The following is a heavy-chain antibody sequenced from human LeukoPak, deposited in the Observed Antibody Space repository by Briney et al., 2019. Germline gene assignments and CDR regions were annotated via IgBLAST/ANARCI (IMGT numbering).Heavy chain of an antibody. CDR2: ISAHNGNT. D-gene: IGHD2-15*01. CDR3: ARGYCCSGGSCYSGCFDN. V-gene: IGHV1-18*01. J-gene: IGHJ4*02. Sequence: ASVKDSCKASGYTFTSYGISWVRQAPGQGLEWMGWISAHNGNTKYAQKLQGRATMTTDTSTSTAYMELRNLRSDDTAVYYCARGYCCSGGSCYSGCFDNWGQGTLVTVSS. CDR1: GYTFTSYG.